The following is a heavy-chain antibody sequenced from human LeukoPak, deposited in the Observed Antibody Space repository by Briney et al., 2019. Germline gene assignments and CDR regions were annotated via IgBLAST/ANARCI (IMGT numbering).Heavy chain of an antibody. V-gene: IGHV3-21*01. CDR3: ARDNWDDADAFDI. J-gene: IGHJ3*02. D-gene: IGHD1-20*01. Sequence: GGSLRLSCAASGFTFSSYEMNWVRQAPGKGLEWVSSITSSSSYIYYADSVKGRFTISRDNAKNSLYLQMNSLRAEDTAVYYCARDNWDDADAFDIWGQGTMVTVSS. CDR1: GFTFSSYE. CDR2: ITSSSSYI.